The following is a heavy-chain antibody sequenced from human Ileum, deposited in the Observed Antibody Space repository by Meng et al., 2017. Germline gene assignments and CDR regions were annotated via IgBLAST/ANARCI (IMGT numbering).Heavy chain of an antibody. J-gene: IGHJ4*02. D-gene: IGHD7-27*01. V-gene: IGHV4-4*02. Sequence: LQAASPALLSPSGTPSPTCPFSCASIMGFNWWTWVLQTPGKGLEWIREIHHSGSTNSIPSLKSRVTLSVDKSKNQFSLSMTSVTAADTAVYYCARGTGDIRVGFDYWGQGTLVTVSS. CDR1: CASIMGFNW. CDR2: IHHSGST. CDR3: ARGTGDIRVGFDY.